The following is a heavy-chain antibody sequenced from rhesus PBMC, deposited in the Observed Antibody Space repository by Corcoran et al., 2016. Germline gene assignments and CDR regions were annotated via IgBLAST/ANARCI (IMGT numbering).Heavy chain of an antibody. CDR3: ARCLYYNIWTGYYTGHFDC. V-gene: IGHV4-173*01. D-gene: IGHD3-3*01. Sequence: VQLQESGPGLVKPSETMSLTCAVSGGHIRQNSWSWISPQPETGLEEIGSTAGSVTNTDTNPCLQRRVTNYTDTSKNQVSVKLSSVTASDTSVYYCARCLYYNIWTGYYTGHFDCWGQGVLVTVSS. J-gene: IGHJ4*01. CDR1: GGHIRQNS. CDR2: TAGSVTNT.